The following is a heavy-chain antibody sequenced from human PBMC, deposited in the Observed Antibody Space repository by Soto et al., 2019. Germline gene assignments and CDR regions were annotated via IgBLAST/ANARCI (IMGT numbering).Heavy chain of an antibody. J-gene: IGHJ5*02. V-gene: IGHV1-18*01. Sequence: ASVKVSCKTSGYTFNTYGINWVGQAPGQGLELMGWSSAYDGKTTYAEKFQGRVTLTTDTSTSTADMELRSLRSDDTVIYYCARDPHEFWTSSVLDPWGQGTPVTVSS. CDR3: ARDPHEFWTSSVLDP. CDR2: SSAYDGKT. D-gene: IGHD3-3*01. CDR1: GYTFNTYG.